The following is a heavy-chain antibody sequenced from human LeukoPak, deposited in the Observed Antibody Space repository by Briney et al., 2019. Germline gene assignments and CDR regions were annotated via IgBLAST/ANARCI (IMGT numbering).Heavy chain of an antibody. CDR3: ARVLLLHDAFDI. CDR2: ISSSGSAI. J-gene: IGHJ3*02. Sequence: PGGSLRLSCAASGFTFSDYYMSWIRQAPGKGLEWVSYISSSGSAIYYADSVKGRFTISRDNAKNSLYLQMNSLRAEDTAVYYCARVLLLHDAFDIWGQGTMVTVSS. D-gene: IGHD2-15*01. CDR1: GFTFSDYY. V-gene: IGHV3-11*04.